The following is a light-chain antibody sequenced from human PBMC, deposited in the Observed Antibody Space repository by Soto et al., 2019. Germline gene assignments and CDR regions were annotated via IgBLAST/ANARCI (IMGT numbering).Light chain of an antibody. CDR3: SSYADTNNLV. J-gene: IGLJ2*01. Sequence: QSVLTQPPSASGSPGQSVTISCPGNGRDVASYDYVSWYQQHPGKAPKLIIYEVTKRPSGVPDRFSASKSGTTASLTVSGLQAEDEADYYCSSYADTNNLVFGGGTKVTVL. V-gene: IGLV2-8*01. CDR1: GRDVASYDY. CDR2: EVT.